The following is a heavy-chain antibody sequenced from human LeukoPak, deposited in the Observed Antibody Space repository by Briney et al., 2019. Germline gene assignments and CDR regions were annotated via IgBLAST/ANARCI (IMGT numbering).Heavy chain of an antibody. CDR3: AKDADSITMIVVVTHDAFDI. CDR2: ISGSGGST. D-gene: IGHD3-22*01. Sequence: GGSLRLSCAASGFTFSSYAMSWVRQAPGKGLEWVSAISGSGGSTYYADSVKGRFTISRDNSKNTLYLQMNSLRAEDTAVYYCAKDADSITMIVVVTHDAFDIWGQGTMVTVSS. J-gene: IGHJ3*02. V-gene: IGHV3-23*01. CDR1: GFTFSSYA.